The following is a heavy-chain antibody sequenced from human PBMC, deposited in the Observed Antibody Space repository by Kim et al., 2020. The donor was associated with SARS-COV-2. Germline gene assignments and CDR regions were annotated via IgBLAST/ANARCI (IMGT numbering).Heavy chain of an antibody. CDR1: GFTFSDYY. CDR2: ISSSSSYT. CDR3: ARGGSSGYYPPFFDY. Sequence: GGSLRLSCAASGFTFSDYYMSWIRQAPGKGLEWVSYISSSSSYTNYADSVKGRFTISRDNAKNSLYLQMNSLRAEDTAVYYCARGGSSGYYPPFFDYWGQGTLVTVSS. J-gene: IGHJ4*02. D-gene: IGHD3-22*01. V-gene: IGHV3-11*05.